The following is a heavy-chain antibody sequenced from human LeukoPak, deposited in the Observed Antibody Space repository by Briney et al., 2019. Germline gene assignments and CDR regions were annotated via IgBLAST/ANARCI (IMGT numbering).Heavy chain of an antibody. J-gene: IGHJ4*02. Sequence: PGGSLRLSCRASGFTSSGYYMSWLRQAPGKGLEWVSYISSSSSYTNYADSVKGRFTISRDNAKNSLYLQMNSLRAEDTAVYYCATSSYGYYVGYFDYWGQGTLVTVSS. CDR1: GFTSSGYY. CDR3: ATSSYGYYVGYFDY. D-gene: IGHD4-23*01. V-gene: IGHV3-11*06. CDR2: ISSSSSYT.